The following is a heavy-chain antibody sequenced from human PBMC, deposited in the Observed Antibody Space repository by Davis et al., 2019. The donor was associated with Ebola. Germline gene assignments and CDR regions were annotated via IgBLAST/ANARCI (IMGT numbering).Heavy chain of an antibody. CDR3: ARVLLTTVTPRAEYFQH. Sequence: ASVKVSCKTSGYIFTGYYMHWVRQAPGQGLEWMGWINPNSGDTKYAQKLQGRVTMTRDTSISTVSMELSRLRSDDTAVYYCARVLLTTVTPRAEYFQHWGQGTLVTVSS. CDR2: INPNSGDT. V-gene: IGHV1-2*02. CDR1: GYIFTGYY. D-gene: IGHD4-17*01. J-gene: IGHJ1*01.